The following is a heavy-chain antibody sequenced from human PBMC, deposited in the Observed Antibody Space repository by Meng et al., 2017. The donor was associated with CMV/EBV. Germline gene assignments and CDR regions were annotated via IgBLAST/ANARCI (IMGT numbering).Heavy chain of an antibody. D-gene: IGHD6-13*01. CDR1: GFTFSDYW. CDR3: VRDGHSWNFDY. J-gene: IGHJ4*02. V-gene: IGHV3-74*01. Sequence: GESLKISCTASGFTFSDYWMHWVRQTPGKGLLWVSRIKSDGSHTIYGDSVKGRFTISRDNAKNTLYLQMNTLRVEDTAVYYCVRDGHSWNFDYWGQGSLVTVSS. CDR2: IKSDGSHT.